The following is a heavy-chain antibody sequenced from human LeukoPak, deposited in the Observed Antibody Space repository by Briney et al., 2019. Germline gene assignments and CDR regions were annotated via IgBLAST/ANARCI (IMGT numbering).Heavy chain of an antibody. CDR3: ARDREYSYFDY. V-gene: IGHV3-33*01. Sequence: AGGSLRLSCAASGFTFRSHGMHWVRQAPGKGLEWVAFIWYDGSNKYYTDSVKGRFTISRDNSKNTLYLEMNSLRAEDTAVYYCARDREYSYFDYWGQGTLVTVS. CDR2: IWYDGSNK. D-gene: IGHD5-18*01. CDR1: GFTFRSHG. J-gene: IGHJ4*02.